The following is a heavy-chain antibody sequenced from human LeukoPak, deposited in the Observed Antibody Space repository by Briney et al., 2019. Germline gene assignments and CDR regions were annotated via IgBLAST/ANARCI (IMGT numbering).Heavy chain of an antibody. CDR2: IIPIFGTA. V-gene: IGHV1-69*05. Sequence: SVKVSCKASGGTFSSYAISWVRQAPGQGLEWMGGIIPIFGTANYAQKFQGRVTITTDESTSTAYMELSSLRSEDTAVYYCARGRGDFWSGYFVPYYYMDVWGKGTTVTVSS. CDR3: ARGRGDFWSGYFVPYYYMDV. D-gene: IGHD3-3*01. CDR1: GGTFSSYA. J-gene: IGHJ6*03.